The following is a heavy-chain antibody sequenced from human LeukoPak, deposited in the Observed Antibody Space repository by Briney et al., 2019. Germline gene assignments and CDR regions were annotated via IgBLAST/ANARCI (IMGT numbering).Heavy chain of an antibody. CDR3: ARGGSIKDFWSGYFSPDKYYFDY. Sequence: SVKVSCKASGGTFSSYAISWARQAPGQGLEWMGGIIPIFGTANYAQKFQGRVTITRNTSISTAYMELSSLRSEDTAVYYCARGGSIKDFWSGYFSPDKYYFDYWGQGTLVTVSS. J-gene: IGHJ4*02. CDR2: IIPIFGTA. CDR1: GGTFSSYA. D-gene: IGHD3-3*01. V-gene: IGHV1-69*05.